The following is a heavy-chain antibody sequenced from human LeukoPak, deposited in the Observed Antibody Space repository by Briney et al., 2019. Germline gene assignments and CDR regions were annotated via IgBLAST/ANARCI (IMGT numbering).Heavy chain of an antibody. CDR2: IKQDGSEK. J-gene: IGHJ4*02. D-gene: IGHD5-18*01. V-gene: IGHV3-7*03. CDR3: AKDLGDTAMDQVDY. CDR1: GFTFSRYW. Sequence: GGSLRLSCAASGFTFSRYWMSWVRQAPGKGLEWVANIKQDGSEKYYVDSVKGRFTISRDNAKSSLYLQMNGLRAEDTAVYYCAKDLGDTAMDQVDYWGQGTLVTVSS.